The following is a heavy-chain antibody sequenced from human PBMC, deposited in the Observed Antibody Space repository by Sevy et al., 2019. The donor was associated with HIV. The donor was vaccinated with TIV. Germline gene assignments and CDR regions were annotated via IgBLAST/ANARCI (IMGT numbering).Heavy chain of an antibody. J-gene: IGHJ6*02. CDR3: ARVHGLVPAAIYPNYGMDV. CDR1: GYTFTNYG. V-gene: IGHV1-18*01. Sequence: ASVKVSCKASGYTFTNYGITWVRQAPGQGLEWMGWITTYNGKTNYVEKVQGRVTMTTNTSTSTAYMELGSLRSDDTAVYYCARVHGLVPAAIYPNYGMDVWGQGTTVTVSS. CDR2: ITTYNGKT. D-gene: IGHD2-2*01.